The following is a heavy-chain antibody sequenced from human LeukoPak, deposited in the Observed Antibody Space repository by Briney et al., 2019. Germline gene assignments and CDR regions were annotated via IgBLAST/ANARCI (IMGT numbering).Heavy chain of an antibody. CDR1: GYSFTTYW. Sequence: GESLKISCQGSGYSFTTYWIGWVRQMPGKGLEWMGIIYPGDSDTRYSPSFQGQVTISADKSISTAYLQWSSLKASDTAMYYCARQGGEQLGYNWFDPWGQGTLVTVSS. D-gene: IGHD6-6*01. J-gene: IGHJ5*02. V-gene: IGHV5-51*01. CDR3: ARQGGEQLGYNWFDP. CDR2: IYPGDSDT.